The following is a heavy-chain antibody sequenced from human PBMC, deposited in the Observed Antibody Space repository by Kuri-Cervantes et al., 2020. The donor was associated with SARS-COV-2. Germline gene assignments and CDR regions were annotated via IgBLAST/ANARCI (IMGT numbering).Heavy chain of an antibody. CDR2: ISGSSEYI. Sequence: GGSLKSPCPASGFTISSYTLTWVRQAPGKRLEWFSSISGSSEYIYYAYSVKGRFTISRDNAKNSLYLQMNSLRAEDTAVYYCVRNEWELFSGYYFDYWGQGTLVTVSS. CDR3: VRNEWELFSGYYFDY. CDR1: GFTISSYT. J-gene: IGHJ4*02. V-gene: IGHV3-21*01. D-gene: IGHD1-26*01.